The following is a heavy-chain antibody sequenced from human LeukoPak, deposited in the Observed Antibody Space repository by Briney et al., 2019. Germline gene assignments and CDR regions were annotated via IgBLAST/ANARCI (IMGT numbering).Heavy chain of an antibody. CDR2: FDPEDGET. D-gene: IGHD2-21*02. V-gene: IGHV1-24*01. CDR3: ATDLVVTHHFDY. J-gene: IGHJ4*02. CDR1: GYTLTELS. Sequence: ASVKVSCKVSGYTLTELSMHWVRQAPGKGLEWMGGFDPEDGETIYAQKFQDRVTMTEDTSTDTAYMELSSLRSEDTAVYYCATDLVVTHHFDYWGQGTLVTVSS.